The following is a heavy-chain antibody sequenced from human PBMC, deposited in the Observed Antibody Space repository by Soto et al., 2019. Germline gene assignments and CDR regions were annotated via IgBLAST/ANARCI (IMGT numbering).Heavy chain of an antibody. J-gene: IGHJ4*02. CDR2: IGSSGGSI. D-gene: IGHD3-10*01. Sequence: GGSLRLSCAASGFTFSTYVMNWVRQTPGKGLEWVSSIGSSGGSIYYADSVKGRFTISRDNPKNTLYLQMNSLRAEDTAIFFCAKASLPLGGFDFWGQGTQVTVSS. V-gene: IGHV3-23*01. CDR3: AKASLPLGGFDF. CDR1: GFTFSTYV.